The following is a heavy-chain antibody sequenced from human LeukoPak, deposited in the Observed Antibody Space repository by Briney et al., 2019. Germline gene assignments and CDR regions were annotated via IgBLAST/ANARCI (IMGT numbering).Heavy chain of an antibody. CDR1: GGSISSSNW. CDR2: IYHSGST. CDR3: ARLTMVRGVISFYYLDY. D-gene: IGHD3-10*01. V-gene: IGHV4-4*02. Sequence: PSETLSLTCAVSGGSISSSNWWSWVRQPPGKGLEWIGEIYHSGSTNYNPSLKSRVTISVDKSKNQFSLKLSSVTAADTAVYYCARLTMVRGVISFYYLDYWGQGTLVTVSS. J-gene: IGHJ4*02.